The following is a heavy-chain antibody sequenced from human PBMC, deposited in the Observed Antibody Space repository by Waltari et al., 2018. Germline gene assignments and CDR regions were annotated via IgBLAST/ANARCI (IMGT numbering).Heavy chain of an antibody. CDR2: IYYSGST. CDR3: ARSSGWYHFQH. D-gene: IGHD6-19*01. V-gene: IGHV4-39*07. CDR1: GGSISSSSYY. Sequence: QLQLQESGPGLVKPSETLSLTCTVSGGSISSSSYYWGWIRQPPGKGLEWIGSIYYSGSTYYNPSFKSRVTISVDTSKNQFSLKLSSVTAADTAVYYCARSSGWYHFQHWGQGTLVTVSS. J-gene: IGHJ1*01.